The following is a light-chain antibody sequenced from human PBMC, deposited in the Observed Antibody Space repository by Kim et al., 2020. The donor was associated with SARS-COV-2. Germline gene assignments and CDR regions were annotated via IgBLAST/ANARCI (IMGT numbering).Light chain of an antibody. CDR3: AGWDDSLNGYV. CDR1: RSNIGRNT. V-gene: IGLV1-44*01. Sequence: GQRVTISCSGTRSNIGRNTVNWYQHSPGTAPKLLIYSGSERPSGVPDRFSGSKSGTSASLAITGLQSEDEADYYCAGWDDSLNGYVFGTGTKVVVL. J-gene: IGLJ1*01. CDR2: SGS.